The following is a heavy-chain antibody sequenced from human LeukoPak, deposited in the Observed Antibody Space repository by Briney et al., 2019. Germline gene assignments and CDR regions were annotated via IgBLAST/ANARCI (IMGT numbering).Heavy chain of an antibody. CDR3: ARQGAYYYGSGSYIWFDP. V-gene: IGHV4-34*01. CDR1: GGSFSGYY. Sequence: QPSETLSLTCAVYGGSFSGYYWSWIRQPPGKGLEWIGEINHSGSTNYNPSLKSRVTISVDTSKNQFSLKLSSVTAADTAVYYCARQGAYYYGSGSYIWFDPWGQGTLVTVSS. CDR2: INHSGST. J-gene: IGHJ5*02. D-gene: IGHD3-10*01.